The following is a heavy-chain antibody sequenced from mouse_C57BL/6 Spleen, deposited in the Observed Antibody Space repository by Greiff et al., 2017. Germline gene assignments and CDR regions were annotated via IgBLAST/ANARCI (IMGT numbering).Heavy chain of an antibody. V-gene: IGHV1-61*01. D-gene: IGHD1-1*01. CDR3: ARSYYYGSTWYFDV. J-gene: IGHJ1*03. Sequence: VQLQQPGAELVRPGSSVKLSCKASGYTFTSYWMDWVKQRPGQGLEWIGNIYPSDSETHYNQKFKDKATLTVDKSSSTAYMQLSSLTSEDSAVYYCARSYYYGSTWYFDVWGTGTTVTVSS. CDR1: GYTFTSYW. CDR2: IYPSDSET.